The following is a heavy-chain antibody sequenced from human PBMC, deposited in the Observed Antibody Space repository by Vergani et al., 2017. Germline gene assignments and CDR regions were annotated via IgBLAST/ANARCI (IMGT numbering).Heavy chain of an antibody. J-gene: IGHJ6*02. V-gene: IGHV1-69*08. CDR2: IIPVLGKT. CDR1: GATFRSNT. D-gene: IGHD2-21*02. CDR3: ARDPRGYGGDPEDYYYGMDV. Sequence: QVQLVQSGAEVKKPGSSVKVSCKASGATFRSNTISWVRQLPGQGLEWMGRIIPVLGKTKYAQDFQGRLTITADTSTSTAYMELTSLRSQDTAVYYCARDPRGYGGDPEDYYYGMDVWGQGTTVTVSS.